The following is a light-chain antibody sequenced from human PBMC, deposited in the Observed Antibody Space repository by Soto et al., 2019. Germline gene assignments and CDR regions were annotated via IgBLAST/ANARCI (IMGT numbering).Light chain of an antibody. CDR1: SSDVGTYNL. J-gene: IGLJ2*01. CDR3: CSYAGSTTFVL. CDR2: EVS. Sequence: QSASVSGSPGQSITISCTGASSDVGTYNLVSWYRQYPGKAPQLLIYEVSKLASGVSNRFSGSKSGNTASLTISGLQAEDEADYFCCSYAGSTTFVLFGGGTKLTVL. V-gene: IGLV2-23*02.